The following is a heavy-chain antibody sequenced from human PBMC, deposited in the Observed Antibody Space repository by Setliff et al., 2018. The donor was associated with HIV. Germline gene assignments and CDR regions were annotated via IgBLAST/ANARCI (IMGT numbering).Heavy chain of an antibody. D-gene: IGHD6-19*01. CDR2: ISAYNGNT. CDR3: ARALSGYNSGWFPY. J-gene: IGHJ4*02. V-gene: IGHV1-18*01. CDR1: GYTYSNYG. Sequence: AYVNVPWKASGYTYSNYGISWVRQAPGQGPEWMGWISAYNGNTNYAQKFQDRVTFTTDTSTSTAYMDLRNLTSDDTAMYYCARALSGYNSGWFPYWGQGTLVTVSS.